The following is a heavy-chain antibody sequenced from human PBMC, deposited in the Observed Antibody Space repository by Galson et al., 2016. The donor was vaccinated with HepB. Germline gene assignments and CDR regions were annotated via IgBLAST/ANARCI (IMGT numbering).Heavy chain of an antibody. CDR2: IYSGGGA. CDR3: ASQTAHGDYAIDY. J-gene: IGHJ4*02. Sequence: SLRLSCAASGFTVNNNYVNWVRQAPGKGLEWVSVIYSGGGAYFADSVKGRFTISRDISKNTVYLQMSSLRVEDTAVYCCASQTAHGDYAIDYWGQGTQVTVSA. D-gene: IGHD4-17*01. CDR1: GFTVNNNY. V-gene: IGHV3-66*04.